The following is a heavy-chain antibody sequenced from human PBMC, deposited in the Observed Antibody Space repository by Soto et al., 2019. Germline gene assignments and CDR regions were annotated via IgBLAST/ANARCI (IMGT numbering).Heavy chain of an antibody. V-gene: IGHV4-30-4*01. CDR2: IYYSGST. D-gene: IGHD3-9*01. CDR1: GGSISSGDYY. Sequence: KTSETLSLTCTVSGGSISSGDYYWSWIRQPPGKGLEWIGYIYYSGSTYYNPSLKSRVTISVDTSKNQFSLKLSSVAAADTAVYYCASYDILTGCFDYWGQGTLVTVSS. J-gene: IGHJ4*02. CDR3: ASYDILTGCFDY.